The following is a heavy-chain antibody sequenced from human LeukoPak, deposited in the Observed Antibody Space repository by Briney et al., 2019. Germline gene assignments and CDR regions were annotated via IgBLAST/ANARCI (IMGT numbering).Heavy chain of an antibody. V-gene: IGHV3-43*01. CDR3: ARDVWFGELSYFDY. CDR1: GFTFDDYT. D-gene: IGHD3-10*01. CDR2: ISWDGGTT. J-gene: IGHJ4*02. Sequence: GESLRLSCAASGFTFDDYTMHWVRQAPGKGLEWVSLISWDGGTTNYADSVKGRFTISRDNAKNSVYLQMNSLRAEDTAVYYCARDVWFGELSYFDYWGQGTLVTVSS.